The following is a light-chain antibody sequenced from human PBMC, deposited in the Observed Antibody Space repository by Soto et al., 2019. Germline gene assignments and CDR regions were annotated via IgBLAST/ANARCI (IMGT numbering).Light chain of an antibody. CDR3: QQYNTYWT. CDR2: DAS. V-gene: IGKV1-5*01. J-gene: IGKJ1*01. CDR1: QSINSC. Sequence: IQMTQSPSTLSASVGDRVTITCRASQSINSCLAWYQQKSGKAPKLLIYDASSLESGVPSRFSGSGSGTEFTLTISSLQPDDFATYYCQQYNTYWTFGQGTKVEI.